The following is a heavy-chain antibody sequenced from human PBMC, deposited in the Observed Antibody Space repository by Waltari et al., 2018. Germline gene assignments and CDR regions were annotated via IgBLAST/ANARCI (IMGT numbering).Heavy chain of an antibody. CDR1: GYSISSGYY. Sequence: QVQLQESGPGLVKPSETLSLTCAVSGYSISSGYYWGWIRQPPGKGLEWIGSIYHSGSTYYNPSLKGRVTISVDTSKNQFSLKLSSVTAADTAVYYCARGEISEDIVVVVAATEYWFDPWGQGTLVTVSS. CDR2: IYHSGST. CDR3: ARGEISEDIVVVVAATEYWFDP. J-gene: IGHJ5*02. V-gene: IGHV4-38-2*01. D-gene: IGHD2-15*01.